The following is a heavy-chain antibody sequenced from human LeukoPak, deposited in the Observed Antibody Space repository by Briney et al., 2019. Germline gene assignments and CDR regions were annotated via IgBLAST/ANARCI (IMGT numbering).Heavy chain of an antibody. J-gene: IGHJ4*02. CDR2: FDPEDGET. V-gene: IGHV1-24*01. Sequence: ASVKVSCKVSGYTLTELSMHWVRQAPGKGVEWMGGFDPEDGETIYAQKLQGRVTMTEDTSTDTDYMELSSLRSEDTAVYYCATDGLDYYGSGSYHFAENWGQGTLVTVSS. CDR3: ATDGLDYYGSGSYHFAEN. CDR1: GYTLTELS. D-gene: IGHD3-10*01.